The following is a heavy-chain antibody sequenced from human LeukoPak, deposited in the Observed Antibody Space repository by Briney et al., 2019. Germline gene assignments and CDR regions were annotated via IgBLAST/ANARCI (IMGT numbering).Heavy chain of an antibody. J-gene: IGHJ4*02. V-gene: IGHV4-61*02. CDR2: LNPSGNI. D-gene: IGHD4-17*01. CDR1: GDSISRNSHY. CDR3: ARGRPSGDFFDY. Sequence: PSQTLSLTCTVSGDSISRNSHYWCRIRQSAGKGLEWIGRLNPSGNINYNPSLKSRLTMSLDPSENKLSLKLSSVTAADTAVYYCARGRPSGDFFDYWGQGALVTVSS.